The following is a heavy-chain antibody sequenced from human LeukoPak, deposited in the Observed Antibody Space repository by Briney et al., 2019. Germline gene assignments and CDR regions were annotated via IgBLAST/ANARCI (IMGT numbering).Heavy chain of an antibody. Sequence: GGSLRLSCAASGFTFSSYSMNWVRQAPGKGLEWVSSISSSSSYIYYADSVKGRFTISRDNAKNSLHLQMNSLRAEDTAVYYCARDAVTEYDYWGQGTLVTVSS. CDR3: ARDAVTEYDY. CDR2: ISSSSSYI. D-gene: IGHD4-17*01. J-gene: IGHJ4*02. CDR1: GFTFSSYS. V-gene: IGHV3-21*01.